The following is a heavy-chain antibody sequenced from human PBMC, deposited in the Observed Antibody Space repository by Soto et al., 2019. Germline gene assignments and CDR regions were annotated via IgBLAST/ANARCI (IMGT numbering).Heavy chain of an antibody. CDR2: INAGNGNT. CDR1: GYTFTSYA. V-gene: IGHV1-3*01. D-gene: IGHD3-10*01. Sequence: ASVKVSCKASGYTFTSYAMHWVRQAPGQRLEWMGWINAGNGNTKYSQKFQGRVTITRDTSASTAYMELSSLRSEDTAVYYCAREYVRRAWFGELLGGRAFDIWGQGTMVTVSS. CDR3: AREYVRRAWFGELLGGRAFDI. J-gene: IGHJ3*02.